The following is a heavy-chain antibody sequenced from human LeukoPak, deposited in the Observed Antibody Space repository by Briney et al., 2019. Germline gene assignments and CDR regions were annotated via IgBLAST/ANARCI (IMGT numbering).Heavy chain of an antibody. CDR2: IKQDGSDK. CDR3: ATVPAGHYFDY. D-gene: IGHD2-2*01. V-gene: IGHV3-7*01. CDR1: GFSFSNYW. Sequence: TGGSLRLSCAGSGFSFSNYWMTWVRQAPGKGLEWVANIKQDGSDKYYVDSVKGRFTISRDNAKNSLYLQMNSLRAEDTAVYYCATVPAGHYFDYWGQGTLVIVSS. J-gene: IGHJ4*02.